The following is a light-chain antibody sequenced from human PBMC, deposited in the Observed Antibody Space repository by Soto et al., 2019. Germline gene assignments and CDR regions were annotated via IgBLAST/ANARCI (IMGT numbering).Light chain of an antibody. CDR3: QQYGSSPPRT. CDR2: GAS. CDR1: QSVSSSY. J-gene: IGKJ1*01. V-gene: IGKV3-20*01. Sequence: EIVLTQSPGTLSLSPGERATLSCRASQSVSSSYLAWYQQKPGQAPRLLIYGASSRATGIPDRFSGSGSGNNFTLNISRLEPEDFAVYYCQQYGSSPPRTFGQGTKVEIK.